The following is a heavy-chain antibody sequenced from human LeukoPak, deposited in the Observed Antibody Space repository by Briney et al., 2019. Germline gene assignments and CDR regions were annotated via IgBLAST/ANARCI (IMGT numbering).Heavy chain of an antibody. CDR1: GFTLSSNY. D-gene: IGHD1-26*01. CDR3: ARVSGFPYYFDY. V-gene: IGHV3-66*01. Sequence: GRSLRLSCAAPGFTLSSNYISWGRPAPGEGAGWVSVIYSGGSTYYADSVKGRFTISRDNSKNTLYLQMNSLRAEDTAVYYCARVSGFPYYFDYWGQGTLVTVSS. J-gene: IGHJ4*02. CDR2: IYSGGST.